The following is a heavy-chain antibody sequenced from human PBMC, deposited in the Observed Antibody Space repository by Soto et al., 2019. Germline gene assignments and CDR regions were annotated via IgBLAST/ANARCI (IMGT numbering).Heavy chain of an antibody. CDR2: ISASGGST. D-gene: IGHD6-19*01. CDR1: GFTFSSYA. Sequence: DVQLLESGGGLVQPGGSLRLSCAASGFTFSSYAMSWVRQAPGKGLEWVSGISASGGSTYYADSVKGRFTISRDNSKNTLSLQMNSLSAEDTAVYYCAKDLKQWLVPGFDYWGQGTLVTVSS. V-gene: IGHV3-23*01. J-gene: IGHJ4*02. CDR3: AKDLKQWLVPGFDY.